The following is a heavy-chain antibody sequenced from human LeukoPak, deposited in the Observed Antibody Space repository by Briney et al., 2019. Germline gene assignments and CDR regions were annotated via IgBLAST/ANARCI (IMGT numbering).Heavy chain of an antibody. Sequence: GGSLRLSCVVSGFRFSDYYMSWIRQTPGKGLEFISYISGSGDAIHYTDSVKGRFTISRDNAKNSLYLQLDSLSAEDTAVYYCASLYDSTGFCFDYWGQGALVTVSS. CDR3: ASLYDSTGFCFDY. CDR2: ISGSGDAI. J-gene: IGHJ4*02. D-gene: IGHD3-22*01. V-gene: IGHV3-11*01. CDR1: GFRFSDYY.